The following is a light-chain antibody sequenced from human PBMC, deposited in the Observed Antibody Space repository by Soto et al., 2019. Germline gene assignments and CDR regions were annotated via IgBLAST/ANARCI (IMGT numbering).Light chain of an antibody. CDR3: CSYAGSYTWV. CDR1: SSDVGGYNY. Sequence: QSALTQPRSVSGSPGQSVTISCTGTSSDVGGYNYVSWYQQHPGKAPKLMIYDVSKRPSGVPDRFSGSKSGNTASLTISGLQAEDEADYSCCSYAGSYTWVFGGGTKVTVL. V-gene: IGLV2-11*01. J-gene: IGLJ3*02. CDR2: DVS.